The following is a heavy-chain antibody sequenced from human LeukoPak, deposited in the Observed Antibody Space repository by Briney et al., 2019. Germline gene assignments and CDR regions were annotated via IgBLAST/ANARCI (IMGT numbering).Heavy chain of an antibody. CDR1: GFTFSSYG. V-gene: IGHV3-30*18. CDR3: AKVTSRTGGFDY. CDR2: ISYDGSNK. Sequence: GGSLRLSCAASGFTFSSYGMHWVRQAPGKGLEWVAVISYDGSNKYYADSVKGRFTISRDNSKNTLYLQMNSLRAEDTAAYYCAKVTSRTGGFDYWGQGTLVTVSS. J-gene: IGHJ4*02. D-gene: IGHD1-14*01.